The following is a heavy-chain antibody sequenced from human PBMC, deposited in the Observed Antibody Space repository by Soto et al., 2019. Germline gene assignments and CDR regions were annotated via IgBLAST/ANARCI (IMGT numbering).Heavy chain of an antibody. CDR2: IIPILGIA. Sequence: QVQLVQSGAEVKSPGSSVKASAKALGGTFSTYTITWWRKAPGQGLNWRGRIIPILGIANYPQKFQGRVTITADKSTSTAYMELSSLRSEDTAVYYCARDPYYYDSSGYPVDYWGQGPLVTVSS. D-gene: IGHD3-22*01. CDR1: GGTFSTYT. CDR3: ARDPYYYDSSGYPVDY. J-gene: IGHJ4*02. V-gene: IGHV1-69*08.